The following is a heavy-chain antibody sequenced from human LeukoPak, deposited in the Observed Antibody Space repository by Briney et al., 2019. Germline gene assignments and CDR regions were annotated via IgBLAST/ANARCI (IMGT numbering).Heavy chain of an antibody. J-gene: IGHJ3*02. Sequence: HPGGSLRLSCAASGLTVSSNYMSWVRQAPGKGLEWVSVIYSDDSTYYADSVRGRFTISRDNSKNTLYLQMNSLRAEDTAVYYCARDGRVGATRLNTWGQGTMVTVSS. CDR3: ARDGRVGATRLNT. CDR1: GLTVSSNY. CDR2: IYSDDST. V-gene: IGHV3-66*02. D-gene: IGHD1-26*01.